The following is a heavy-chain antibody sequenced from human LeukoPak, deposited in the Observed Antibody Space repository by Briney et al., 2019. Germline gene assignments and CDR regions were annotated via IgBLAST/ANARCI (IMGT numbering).Heavy chain of an antibody. CDR2: INPNSGGT. J-gene: IGHJ4*02. CDR1: GYTFTGYY. Sequence: ASVKVSCKASGYTFTGYYMHWVRQAPGQGLEWMRWINPNSGGTNYAQKFQGRVTMTRDTSISTAYMELSRLRSDDTAVYYCARDTWDSSGYYSDWGQGTLVTVSS. D-gene: IGHD3-22*01. V-gene: IGHV1-2*02. CDR3: ARDTWDSSGYYSD.